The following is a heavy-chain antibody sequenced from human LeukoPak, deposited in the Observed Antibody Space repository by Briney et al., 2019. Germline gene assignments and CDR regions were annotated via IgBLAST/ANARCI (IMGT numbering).Heavy chain of an antibody. CDR1: GYTFTDYY. V-gene: IGHV1-2*02. J-gene: IGHJ4*02. CDR3: AGANFLYCSSSTCLFDY. CDR2: INPNDGDT. D-gene: IGHD2-2*01. Sequence: ASVKVSCKAFGYTFTDYYMHWVRQAPGQGFEWMGWINPNDGDTNYAQKFQGRVAMTRDTSISTAHMEVSRLRSDDTAVYYCAGANFLYCSSSTCLFDYWGQGTLVTVSS.